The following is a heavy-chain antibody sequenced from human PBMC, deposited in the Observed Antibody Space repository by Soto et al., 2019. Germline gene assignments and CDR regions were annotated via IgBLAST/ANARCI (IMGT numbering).Heavy chain of an antibody. CDR1: GDTYTSYY. CDR2: FNPSGGGT. CDR3: GRGEKIAVAGNLSVFDI. Sequence: QVQLVQSGAEVKKPGASVKVSCKASGDTYTSYYIHWVRQAPGQGLGWMGTFNPSGGGTFYAQKFQGRVTMTGETSTSTVYMELSSLRSEDTAVYYCGRGEKIAVAGNLSVFDIWGQGQWSPSLQ. J-gene: IGHJ3*02. V-gene: IGHV1-46*01. D-gene: IGHD6-19*01.